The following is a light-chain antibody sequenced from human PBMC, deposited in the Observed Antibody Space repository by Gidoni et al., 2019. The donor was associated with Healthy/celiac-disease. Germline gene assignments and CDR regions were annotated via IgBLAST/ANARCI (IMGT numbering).Light chain of an antibody. J-gene: IGKJ3*01. CDR3: QQYGSSPLFT. Sequence: EIVLTPSPGNLSLSPGERATLSCRARPSVSSSYLAWYQQKPGQAPRLLIYGASSRATGIPDRFSGSGSGTDFTLTISRLEPEDFAVYYCQQYGSSPLFTFGPGTKVDIK. CDR2: GAS. CDR1: PSVSSSY. V-gene: IGKV3-20*01.